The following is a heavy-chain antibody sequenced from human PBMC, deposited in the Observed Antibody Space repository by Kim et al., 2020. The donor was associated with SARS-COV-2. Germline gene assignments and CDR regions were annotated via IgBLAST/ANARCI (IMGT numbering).Heavy chain of an antibody. V-gene: IGHV4-39*01. D-gene: IGHD6-6*01. Sequence: SETLSLTCTVSGGSISSSSYYWGWIRQPPGKGLEWIGSIYYSGSTYYNPSLKSRVTISVDTSKNQFSLKLSSVTAADTAVYYCASHLTKQSPIAARLKYYFDYWGQGTLVTVSS. J-gene: IGHJ4*02. CDR3: ASHLTKQSPIAARLKYYFDY. CDR2: IYYSGST. CDR1: GGSISSSSYY.